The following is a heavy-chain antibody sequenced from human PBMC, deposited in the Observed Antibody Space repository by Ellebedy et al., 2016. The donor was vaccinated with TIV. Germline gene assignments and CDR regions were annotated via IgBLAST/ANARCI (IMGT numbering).Heavy chain of an antibody. V-gene: IGHV1-69*06. CDR1: GGTFSSYA. D-gene: IGHD1-14*01. CDR2: IIPIFGTA. J-gene: IGHJ4*02. CDR3: ARVRRTLDY. Sequence: SVKVSCXASGGTFSSYAISWVRQAPGQGLEWMGGIIPIFGTAIYAQKFQGRVTMTEDTSTDTAYMELSSLRSEDTAVYYCARVRRTLDYWGQGTLVTVSS.